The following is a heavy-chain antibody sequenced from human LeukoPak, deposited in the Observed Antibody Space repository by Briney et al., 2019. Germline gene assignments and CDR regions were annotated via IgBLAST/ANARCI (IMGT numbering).Heavy chain of an antibody. CDR1: GGTFSSYA. CDR2: IIPILGIA. J-gene: IGHJ4*02. Sequence: ASVKVSCKASGGTFSSYAISWVRQAPGQGLEWMGRIIPILGIANYAQKFQGRVTMTRNTSISTAYMELSSLRSEDTAVYYCARESGAVAGSVDYWGQGTLVTVSS. V-gene: IGHV1-69*04. D-gene: IGHD6-19*01. CDR3: ARESGAVAGSVDY.